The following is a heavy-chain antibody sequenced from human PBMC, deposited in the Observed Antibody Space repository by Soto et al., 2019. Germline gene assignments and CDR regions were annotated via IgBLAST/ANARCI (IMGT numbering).Heavy chain of an antibody. Sequence: GGSLRLSCAASGFTFSSYWMSWVRQAPGKGLEWVANIKHDGSEKYYVDSVKGRFTISRDNAKNSLYLQMNSLRAEDTAVYYCARYRDGYNVYYFDYWGQGTLVTVSS. CDR3: ARYRDGYNVYYFDY. D-gene: IGHD5-12*01. J-gene: IGHJ4*02. V-gene: IGHV3-7*01. CDR1: GFTFSSYW. CDR2: IKHDGSEK.